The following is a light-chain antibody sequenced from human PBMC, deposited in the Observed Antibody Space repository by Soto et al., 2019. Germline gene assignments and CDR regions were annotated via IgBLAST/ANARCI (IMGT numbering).Light chain of an antibody. CDR3: QQYNNWPQIT. J-gene: IGKJ3*01. V-gene: IGKV3-15*01. CDR2: GAS. CDR1: QSVSSN. Sequence: EIVMTQSPATLSVSPGERATLSCRASQSVSSNLAWYQQKPGQAPRLLIYGASTRATGIPARFSGSGSGTEFTLTISSLQSADFALYYCQQYNNWPQITFGPGTKVDIK.